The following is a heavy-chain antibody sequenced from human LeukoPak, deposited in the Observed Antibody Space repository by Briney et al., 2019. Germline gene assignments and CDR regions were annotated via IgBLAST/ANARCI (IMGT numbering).Heavy chain of an antibody. D-gene: IGHD4-17*01. CDR1: GFTFSSYD. Sequence: GGSLRLSCSASGFTFSSYDFNWVRQAPGEGLEWVSYVSSSSTTIYYVDSVKGRFTISRDNAKSSLYLQIKSLRAEDTAVYYCARESRPYGAFDIWGQGTMVTVSS. J-gene: IGHJ3*02. V-gene: IGHV3-48*01. CDR3: ARESRPYGAFDI. CDR2: VSSSSTTI.